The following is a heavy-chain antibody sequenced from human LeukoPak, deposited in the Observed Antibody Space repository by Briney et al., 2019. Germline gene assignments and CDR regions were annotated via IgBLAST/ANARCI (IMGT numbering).Heavy chain of an antibody. CDR1: GGSIPISTYY. CDR2: IYYSGST. J-gene: IGHJ4*02. D-gene: IGHD6-19*01. CDR3: ATSSGWASFDY. Sequence: SETLSLTCTVSGGSIPISTYYWGWIRQPPGKGLEWIGSIYYSGSTYYNPSLKSRVTISVDTSKNQFSLKLSSVTAADTAVYYCATSSGWASFDYWGQGTLVTVSS. V-gene: IGHV4-39*07.